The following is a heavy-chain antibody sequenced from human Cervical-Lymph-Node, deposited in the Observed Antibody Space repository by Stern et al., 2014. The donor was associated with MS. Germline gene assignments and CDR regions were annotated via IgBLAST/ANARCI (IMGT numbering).Heavy chain of an antibody. D-gene: IGHD6-19*01. J-gene: IGHJ1*01. CDR3: AHTPYSSGWSAEYFQH. CDR2: IYWDDDK. CDR1: GFSLSTSGVG. V-gene: IGHV2-5*02. Sequence: QVTLKESGPTLVKPTQTLTLTCTFSGFSLSTSGVGVGWIRQPPGKALEWLALIYWDDDKRSSPSLKSRLTITTDTSKNQVVLTMTNMDPVDTATYYCAHTPYSSGWSAEYFQHWGQGTLVTVSS.